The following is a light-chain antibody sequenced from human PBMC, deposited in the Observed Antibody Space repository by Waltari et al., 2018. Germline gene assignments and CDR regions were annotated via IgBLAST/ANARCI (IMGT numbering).Light chain of an antibody. CDR1: QSVTRA. CDR3: QHYVRLPAT. CDR2: GAS. J-gene: IGKJ1*01. Sequence: ILFTQSPGTLSLSPGERATLSCRASQSVTRALAWYQQKPGQAPRLLIYGASNRATGIPDRFSGSGSGTDFSLTISRLEPEDFAVYYCQHYVRLPATFGQGTKVEIK. V-gene: IGKV3-20*01.